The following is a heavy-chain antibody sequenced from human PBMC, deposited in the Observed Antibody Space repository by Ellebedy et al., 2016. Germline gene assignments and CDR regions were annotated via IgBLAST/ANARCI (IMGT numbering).Heavy chain of an antibody. V-gene: IGHV4-39*02. CDR2: IFYRGST. D-gene: IGHD3-10*01. CDR3: ARGVRVTYFGSGSYGD. Sequence: SETLSLXXTVSGGSISSSSYYWGWIRQPPGKGLEWIGSIFYRGSTYYNPSLKSRVTISLDSSKTHFSLKVTSVIAADTAVYYCARGVRVTYFGSGSYGDWGPGTLVTVS. CDR1: GGSISSSSYY. J-gene: IGHJ4*02.